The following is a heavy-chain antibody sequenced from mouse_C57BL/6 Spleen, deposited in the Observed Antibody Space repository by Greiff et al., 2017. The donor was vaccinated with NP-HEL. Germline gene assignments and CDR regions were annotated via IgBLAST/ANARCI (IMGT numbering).Heavy chain of an antibody. CDR2: IDPSDSYT. V-gene: IGHV1-69*01. J-gene: IGHJ4*01. Sequence: VKLQQPGAELVMPGASVKLSCKASGYTFTSYWMHWVKQRPGQGLEWIGEIDPSDSYTNYNQKFKGKSTLTVDKSSSTAYMQLSSLTSEDSAVYYCARCDYDVYYAMDYWGQGTSVTVSS. CDR1: GYTFTSYW. D-gene: IGHD2-4*01. CDR3: ARCDYDVYYAMDY.